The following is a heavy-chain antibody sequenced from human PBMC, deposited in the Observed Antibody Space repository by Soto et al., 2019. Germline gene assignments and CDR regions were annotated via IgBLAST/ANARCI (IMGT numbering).Heavy chain of an antibody. CDR3: AKEGVYDSGGWSFAY. CDR1: GFTFSSYG. D-gene: IGHD3-22*01. V-gene: IGHV3-30*18. CDR2: ISNDGSNK. J-gene: IGHJ4*02. Sequence: QVQLVESGGGVVQPGRSLRLSCAASGFTFSSYGMHWVRQAPGKGLEWVAVISNDGSNKYYADSVKGRFTISRDNSKNTLYLKRNSLRAEDTAVYYCAKEGVYDSGGWSFAYWGQGPLVTVSS.